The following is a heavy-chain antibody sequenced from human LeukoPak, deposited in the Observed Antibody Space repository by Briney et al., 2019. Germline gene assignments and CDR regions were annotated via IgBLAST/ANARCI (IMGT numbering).Heavy chain of an antibody. J-gene: IGHJ4*02. CDR3: ARNDLLNVDTAMANDY. CDR1: GYTFTGFY. Sequence: ASVKVSCKASGYTFTGFYMHWVRQAPGQGLEWMGWINPNSGGTNYAQKFQGRVTMTRDTSISTAYMELSRLRSDDTAVYYCARNDLLNVDTAMANDYWGQGTLVTVSS. CDR2: INPNSGGT. V-gene: IGHV1-2*02. D-gene: IGHD5-18*01.